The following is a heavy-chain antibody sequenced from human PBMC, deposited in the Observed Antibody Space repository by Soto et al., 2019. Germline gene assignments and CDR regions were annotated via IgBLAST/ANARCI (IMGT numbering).Heavy chain of an antibody. CDR3: AREGGDAARYYYYGMDV. J-gene: IGHJ6*02. CDR1: GGSISSYY. D-gene: IGHD6-6*01. CDR2: IYDSGST. V-gene: IGHV4-59*01. Sequence: PSETLSLTCTVSGGSISSYYWSWIRQPPGKGLEWIGYIYDSGSTNYNPSLRSRVIISVDTSKNQFSLKVSSVTAADTAVYYCAREGGDAARYYYYGMDVWGQGTTVTVSS.